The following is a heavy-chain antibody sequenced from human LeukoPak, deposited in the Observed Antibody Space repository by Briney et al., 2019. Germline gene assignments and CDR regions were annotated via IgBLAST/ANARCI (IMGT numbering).Heavy chain of an antibody. Sequence: PSETLSLTCTVSGGSISSYYWSWIRQPPGKGLEWLGYIYYSGSTNYNPSLKSRVTISVDTSKNQFSLKLSSVTAADTAVYYCASSKGAGVDYWGQGTLVTVSS. CDR3: ASSKGAGVDY. V-gene: IGHV4-59*01. CDR1: GGSISSYY. J-gene: IGHJ4*02. D-gene: IGHD1-26*01. CDR2: IYYSGST.